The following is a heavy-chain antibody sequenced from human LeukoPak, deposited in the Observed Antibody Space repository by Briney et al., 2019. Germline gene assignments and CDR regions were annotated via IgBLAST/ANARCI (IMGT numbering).Heavy chain of an antibody. Sequence: PGGSLRLSCAASEFTFSSYGMHWVRHAPGKGLGWVAVISYDGSNKYYADSVKGRFTISRDNSKNTLYLQMNSLRAEDTAMYYCALLGLHDYGGDFDYWGQGTLVTVSS. CDR2: ISYDGSNK. D-gene: IGHD4-23*01. J-gene: IGHJ4*02. CDR3: ALLGLHDYGGDFDY. V-gene: IGHV3-30*03. CDR1: EFTFSSYG.